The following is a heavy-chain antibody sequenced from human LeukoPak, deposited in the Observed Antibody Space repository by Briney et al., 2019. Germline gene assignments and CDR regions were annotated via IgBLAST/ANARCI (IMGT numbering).Heavy chain of an antibody. CDR2: IYYRGYP. D-gene: IGHD3-16*02. CDR3: AGYHTGVDVRYWFDP. CDR1: DFSLISDY. J-gene: IGHJ5*02. Sequence: PASAQSLYCTVTDFSLISDYWSWLRPPPGPGLEWNGYIYYRGYPNHTPSLKSRVTISVDTSKNQFSLNLGSVTAADTAVYYCAGYHTGVDVRYWFDPWGQGTLVTVSS. V-gene: IGHV4-59*01.